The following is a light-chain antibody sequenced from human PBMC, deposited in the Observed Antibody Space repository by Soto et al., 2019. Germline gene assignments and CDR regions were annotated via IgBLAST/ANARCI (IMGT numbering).Light chain of an antibody. Sequence: QSVLTQPPSVSGAPGQRVTMSCTGSTSKNGATYDIHWYQHLPGTAPKLLIYGNDNRPSGVPDRFSGSKSGTSASLAITGLQAEDEADYYCQSYDSSLSGLVFGGGTKLTVL. J-gene: IGLJ2*01. CDR1: TSKNGATYD. CDR2: GND. CDR3: QSYDSSLSGLV. V-gene: IGLV1-40*01.